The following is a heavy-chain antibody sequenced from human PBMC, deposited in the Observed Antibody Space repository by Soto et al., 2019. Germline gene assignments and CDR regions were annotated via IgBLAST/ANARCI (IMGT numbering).Heavy chain of an antibody. CDR1: GLPHSSFA. J-gene: IGHJ5*01. V-gene: IGHV3-23*05. CDR2: IYGSGRGV. Sequence: LRLSCTASGLPHSSFARMWVRQAPGKGLECVSGIYGSGRGVEYADSVKGRFAISRDNSKNTLYLQMNSLRPEDTAIYSCARQATGHPNWFDSWGQGTLVTVS. CDR3: ARQATGHPNWFDS.